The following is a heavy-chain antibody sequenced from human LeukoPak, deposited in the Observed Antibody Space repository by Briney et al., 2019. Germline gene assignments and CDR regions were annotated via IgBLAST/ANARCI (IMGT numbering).Heavy chain of an antibody. CDR3: ARGHGSGSFLIDY. V-gene: IGHV3-30-3*01. CDR1: GFTFSSYA. CDR2: ISYDGSTT. D-gene: IGHD3-10*01. Sequence: GGSLRLSCSASGFTFSSYAMHWVRQAPGKGLEWVAIISYDGSTTHYSNSVKGRSTISRDNSRNTVYLQMNTLKPEDTAVYYCARGHGSGSFLIDYWGQGTLVTVSS. J-gene: IGHJ4*02.